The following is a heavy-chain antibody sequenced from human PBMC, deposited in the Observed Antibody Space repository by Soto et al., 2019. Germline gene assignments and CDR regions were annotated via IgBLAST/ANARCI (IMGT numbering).Heavy chain of an antibody. CDR3: ARGRRVIISVGGVIVRDPAYF. V-gene: IGHV1-8*01. CDR1: GYTFTSYD. D-gene: IGHD3-16*02. CDR2: MNPNSGNT. J-gene: IGHJ6*02. Sequence: QVQLVQSGAEVKKPGASVKVSCKASGYTFTSYDINWVRQATGQGLEWMGWMNPNSGNTGYAQKFQGRVTMTRNTSISSGDLELSSLSSDETALYYCARGRRVIISVGGVIVRDPAYFWCQGTTVIVSS.